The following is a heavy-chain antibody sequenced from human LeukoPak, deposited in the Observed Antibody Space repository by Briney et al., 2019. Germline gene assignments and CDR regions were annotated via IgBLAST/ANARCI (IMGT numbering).Heavy chain of an antibody. J-gene: IGHJ5*02. CDR2: IKQDGSEK. Sequence: GGSLRLSCAASGFTFSSYWMSWVRQAPGKGLEWVANIKQDGSEKYYVDSVEGRFTISRDNAKNSLYLQMNSLRAEDMAVYYCARDLGQYYDTSDNWFDPWGQGTLVTVSS. CDR1: GFTFSSYW. CDR3: ARDLGQYYDTSDNWFDP. D-gene: IGHD3-22*01. V-gene: IGHV3-7*01.